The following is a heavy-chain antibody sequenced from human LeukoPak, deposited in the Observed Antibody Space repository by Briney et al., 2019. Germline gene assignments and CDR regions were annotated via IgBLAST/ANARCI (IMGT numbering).Heavy chain of an antibody. CDR2: INTNTGNP. V-gene: IGHV7-4-1*02. CDR1: GYTFTSYA. CDR3: ARSYYHFWSDYQYPGDY. D-gene: IGHD3-3*01. J-gene: IGHJ4*02. Sequence: ASVTVSCKASGYTFTSYAMNWVRQAPGQGLEWMGWINTNTGNPTYAQGFTGRFVFSLDTSVSTAYLQISSLKAEDTAVYYCARSYYHFWSDYQYPGDYWGQGTLVTVSS.